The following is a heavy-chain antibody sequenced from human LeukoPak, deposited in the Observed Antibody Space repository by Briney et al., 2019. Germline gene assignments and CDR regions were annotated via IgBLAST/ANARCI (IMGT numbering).Heavy chain of an antibody. J-gene: IGHJ4*02. CDR2: IKQDGSEK. D-gene: IGHD1-7*01. CDR1: GFTFSSYW. CDR3: ARDPLLELPWGHAGLDY. V-gene: IGHV3-7*01. Sequence: PGGSLRLSCAASGFTFSSYWMSWVRQAPGKGLEWVANIKQDGSEKYYVDSVKGRFTISRDNAKNSLYLQMNSLRAEDTAVYYCARDPLLELPWGHAGLDYWGQGTLVTVSS.